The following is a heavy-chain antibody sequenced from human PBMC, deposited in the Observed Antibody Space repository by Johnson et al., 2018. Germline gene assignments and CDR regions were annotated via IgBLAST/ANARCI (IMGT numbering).Heavy chain of an antibody. V-gene: IGHV3-73*01. D-gene: IGHD6-19*01. J-gene: IGHJ6*02. CDR1: GFTFSGSA. Sequence: VQLQESGGGLVQPGGSLKLSCAASGFTFSGSAMHWVRQASGKGLEWVGRIRSKANSYATAYAASVKGRFTISRDDSKNTAYLQRNSLKTEDTALYYCAKDLNLGYSSGWDGGYYYGMDVWGQGTTVTVSS. CDR3: AKDLNLGYSSGWDGGYYYGMDV. CDR2: IRSKANSYAT.